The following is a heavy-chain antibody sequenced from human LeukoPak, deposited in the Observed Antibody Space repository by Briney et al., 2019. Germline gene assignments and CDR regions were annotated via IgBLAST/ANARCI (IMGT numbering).Heavy chain of an antibody. V-gene: IGHV4-4*07. J-gene: IGHJ4*02. CDR1: GGSISSYY. CDR2: IYTSGST. D-gene: IGHD3-10*01. Sequence: SETLSLTCTVSGGSISSYYWSWIRQPAGKGLEWIGRIYTSGSTNYNSSLKSRVTMSVDTSKNQFSLKLSSVTAADTAVYYCARDRYYYGSGRSLDYWGQGTLVTVSS. CDR3: ARDRYYYGSGRSLDY.